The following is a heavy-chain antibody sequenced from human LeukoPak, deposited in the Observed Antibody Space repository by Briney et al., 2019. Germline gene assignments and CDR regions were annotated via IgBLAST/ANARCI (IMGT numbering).Heavy chain of an antibody. V-gene: IGHV4-4*07. CDR2: IYTSGST. Sequence: SETLSLTCTVSGGSISSYDWSWIRQPAGKGLEWIGRIYTSGSTNYNPSLKSRVTISVDTSKNQFSLKLSSVTAADTAVYYCARVGITMVRGVNHYYYYYYMDVWGKGTTVTISS. D-gene: IGHD3-10*01. CDR1: GGSISSYD. CDR3: ARVGITMVRGVNHYYYYYYMDV. J-gene: IGHJ6*03.